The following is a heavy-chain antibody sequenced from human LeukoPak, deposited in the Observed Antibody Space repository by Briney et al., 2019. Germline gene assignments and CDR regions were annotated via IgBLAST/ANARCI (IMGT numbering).Heavy chain of an antibody. CDR1: GYTLTELS. V-gene: IGHV1-24*01. Sequence: GASVKVSCKVSGYTLTELSMHWVRQAPGKGLEWMGGFDPEDGETIYAQKFQGRVTMTEDTSTDTAYMELSSLRSEDTAVYYCATQPTYCSSTSCQHYWGQGTLVTVSS. J-gene: IGHJ4*02. CDR2: FDPEDGET. D-gene: IGHD2-2*01. CDR3: ATQPTYCSSTSCQHY.